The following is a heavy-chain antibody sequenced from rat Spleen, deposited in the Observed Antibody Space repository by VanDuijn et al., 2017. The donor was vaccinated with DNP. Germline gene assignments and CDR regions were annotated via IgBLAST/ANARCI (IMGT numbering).Heavy chain of an antibody. Sequence: EVQLQESGPGLVKPSQSLSLTCSVTGYSITSNYWAWIRKFPGNKMEWMGYINYSGTTAYNPSLKSRFSITRDTSKNQFFLQLNSVTTEDTATYYCARWSRYFDYWGQGVMVTVSS. CDR1: GYSITSNY. V-gene: IGHV3-1*01. J-gene: IGHJ2*01. CDR2: INYSGTT. CDR3: ARWSRYFDY.